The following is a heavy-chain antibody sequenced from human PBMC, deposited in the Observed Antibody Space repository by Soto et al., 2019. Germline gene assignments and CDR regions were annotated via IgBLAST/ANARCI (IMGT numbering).Heavy chain of an antibody. CDR1: GGSFSGYY. J-gene: IGHJ4*02. CDR3: ARTTVTLDY. D-gene: IGHD4-17*01. Sequence: SETLSLTCAVYGGSFSGYYWSWIRQPPGKGLEWIGEINHSGSTNYNPSLKSRVTISVDTSKNQFSLKLSSVTAADTAVYYCARTTVTLDYWGQGTLVTVSS. V-gene: IGHV4-34*01. CDR2: INHSGST.